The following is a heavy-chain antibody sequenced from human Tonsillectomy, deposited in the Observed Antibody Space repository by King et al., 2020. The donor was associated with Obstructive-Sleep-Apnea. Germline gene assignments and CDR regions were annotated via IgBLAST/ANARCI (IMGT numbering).Heavy chain of an antibody. CDR1: GFTFSSYG. J-gene: IGHJ4*02. D-gene: IGHD6-19*01. CDR3: ATNAGQWLEPIDY. CDR2: ISYDGSNK. V-gene: IGHV3-30*03. Sequence: HVQLVESGGGVVQPGGSLRLSCAASGFTFSSYGMHWVRQAPGKGLEWVAVISYDGSNKYYADSVKGPFTISRDNSKNTLYLQMNSLGAEDTAVYYCATNAGQWLEPIDYWGQGTLVTVSS.